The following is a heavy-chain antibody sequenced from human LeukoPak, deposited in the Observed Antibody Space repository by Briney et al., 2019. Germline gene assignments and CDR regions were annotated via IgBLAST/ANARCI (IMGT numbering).Heavy chain of an antibody. CDR2: ISYDGSNK. V-gene: IGHV3-30*04. J-gene: IGHJ4*02. Sequence: GGSLRLSCAASGFTFSSYAMHWVRQAPGKGLEWVAVISYDGSNKYYADSVKGRSTISRDNSKNTLYLQMNSLRAEDTAVYYCARGSSRELASGTTLEGDYWGQGTLVTVSS. CDR1: GFTFSSYA. D-gene: IGHD1-14*01. CDR3: ARGSSRELASGTTLEGDY.